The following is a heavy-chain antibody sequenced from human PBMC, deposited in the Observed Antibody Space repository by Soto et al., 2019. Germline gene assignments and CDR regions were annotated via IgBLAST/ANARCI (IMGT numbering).Heavy chain of an antibody. CDR1: GFTFSSYA. CDR2: ISGSGGST. CDR3: GTYGYDSSGYYYTTIDY. J-gene: IGHJ4*02. D-gene: IGHD3-22*01. Sequence: HPGGSLRLSCAASGFTFSSYAMSWVRQAPGKGLEWVSAISGSGGSTYYADSVKGRFTISRDNSKNTLYLQMNSLRAEDTAVYYCGTYGYDSSGYYYTTIDYWGQGTLVTVSS. V-gene: IGHV3-23*01.